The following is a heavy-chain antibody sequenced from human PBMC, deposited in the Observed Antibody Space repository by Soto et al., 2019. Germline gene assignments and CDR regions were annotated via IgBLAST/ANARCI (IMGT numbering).Heavy chain of an antibody. V-gene: IGHV1-2*02. CDR3: ARDLAKGGGSAGFDY. J-gene: IGHJ4*02. CDR1: GYTFTVYY. CDR2: INPKSGGT. Sequence: QVQLVQSGAEVKKPGASVNVSRKASGYTFTVYYMHWVRQAPGQGLEWMGWINPKSGGTMYPQKFQGRVTMTWDTSISTAYMALTRLRSDDTAVYYCARDLAKGGGSAGFDYWGQGTLVTVSS. D-gene: IGHD1-26*01.